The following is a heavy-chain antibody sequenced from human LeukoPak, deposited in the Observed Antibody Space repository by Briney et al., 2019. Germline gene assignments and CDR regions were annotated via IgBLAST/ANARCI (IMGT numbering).Heavy chain of an antibody. CDR1: GFTFSSYG. J-gene: IGHJ4*02. V-gene: IGHV3-30*18. Sequence: PGGSLRLSCAASGFTFSSYGMHWVRQAPGKGLEWVAVISYDGSNKYYADSVKGRFTISRDNSKNTLYLQMNSLRAEDTAVYYCAKSGFHFDCWGQGTLVTVSS. CDR2: ISYDGSNK. CDR3: AKSGFHFDC. D-gene: IGHD5-12*01.